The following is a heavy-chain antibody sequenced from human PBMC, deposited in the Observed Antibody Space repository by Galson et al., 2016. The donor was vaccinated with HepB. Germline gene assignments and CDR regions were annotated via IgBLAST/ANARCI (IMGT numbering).Heavy chain of an antibody. Sequence: SVKVSCKASGYTFTTYGVSWVQQAPGQGLAWMGWISAYNGDTNYAHEVQGRVTMTTDTSTSTAYMELRSLRSDDTAIYYCARDRPTIFGVQPPFDYWGQGTLVTVSS. V-gene: IGHV1-18*04. J-gene: IGHJ4*02. CDR1: GYTFTTYG. CDR3: ARDRPTIFGVQPPFDY. CDR2: ISAYNGDT. D-gene: IGHD3-3*01.